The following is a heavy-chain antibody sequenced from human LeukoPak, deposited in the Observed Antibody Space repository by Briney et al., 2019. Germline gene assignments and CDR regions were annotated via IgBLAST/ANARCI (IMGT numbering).Heavy chain of an antibody. D-gene: IGHD3-22*01. V-gene: IGHV3-7*03. CDR3: ATQRPYYYDSSGYLE. CDR1: GFTFSSSD. Sequence: GGSLRLSCAASGFTFSSSDMSWVRQAPGKGLEWVANIKQDGSEKYYVDSVKGRFTISRDNAKNSLYLQMNSLRAEDTAVYYCATQRPYYYDSSGYLEWGQGTLVTVSS. J-gene: IGHJ4*02. CDR2: IKQDGSEK.